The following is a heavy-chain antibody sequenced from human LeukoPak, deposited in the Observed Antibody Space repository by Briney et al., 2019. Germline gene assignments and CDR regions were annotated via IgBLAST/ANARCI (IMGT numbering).Heavy chain of an antibody. J-gene: IGHJ4*02. D-gene: IGHD1-26*01. CDR3: ASAVLGGTNY. CDR1: GFTFSIYE. V-gene: IGHV3-66*01. CDR2: IYSGGST. Sequence: PGGSLRLSCAASGFTFSIYEMNWVRQAPEKGLEWVSVIYSGGSTYYADSVKGRFTISRDNSMNTLYLQMNSLRAEDTAVYYCASAVLGGTNYWGQGTLVTVSS.